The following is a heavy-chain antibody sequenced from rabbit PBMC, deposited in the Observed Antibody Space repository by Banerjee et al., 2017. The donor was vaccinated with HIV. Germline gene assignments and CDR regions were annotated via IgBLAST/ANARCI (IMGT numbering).Heavy chain of an antibody. D-gene: IGHD2-1*01. CDR2: IYNGDGST. V-gene: IGHV1S45*01. J-gene: IGHJ3*01. CDR3: ARESGGDWDL. Sequence: LVESGGGLVQPEGSLTLTCTASGFSFSSYWMCWVRQAPGKRPEWIACIYNGDGSTDYASWAKGRFTISKTSSTTVTLQMTSLTAADTATYFCARESGGDWDLWGQGTLVTVS. CDR1: GFSFSSYW.